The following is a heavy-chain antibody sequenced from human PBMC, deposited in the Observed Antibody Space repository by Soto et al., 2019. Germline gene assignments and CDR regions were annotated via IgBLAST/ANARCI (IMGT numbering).Heavy chain of an antibody. CDR1: GGSISSYY. J-gene: IGHJ4*02. D-gene: IGHD3-16*01. CDR2: IYYSGST. Sequence: SETLSLTCTVSGGSISSYYWSWIRQPPGKGLEWIGYIYYSGSTNYNPSLKSRVTISVDTSKNQFSLKLSSVTAADTAVYYCARLRGSEGLPYVDYWGQGTLVTVSS. V-gene: IGHV4-59*08. CDR3: ARLRGSEGLPYVDY.